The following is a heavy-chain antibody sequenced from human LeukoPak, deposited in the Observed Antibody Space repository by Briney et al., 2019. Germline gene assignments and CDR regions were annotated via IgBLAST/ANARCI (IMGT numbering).Heavy chain of an antibody. CDR2: IYYSGST. Sequence: SETLSLTCTVSGGSISSYYWSWIRQPPGKGLEGIGYIYYSGSTNYNPSLKSRVTLSVDTSKNQFSLKLSSVTAADTAVYYCARAPSWELLFDYWGQGTLVTVSS. CDR3: ARAPSWELLFDY. J-gene: IGHJ4*02. CDR1: GGSISSYY. V-gene: IGHV4-59*01. D-gene: IGHD1-26*01.